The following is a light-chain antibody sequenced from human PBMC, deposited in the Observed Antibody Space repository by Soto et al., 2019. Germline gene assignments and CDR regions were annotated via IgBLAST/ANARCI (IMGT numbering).Light chain of an antibody. CDR3: QQHGRSPPSWT. CDR1: QSVTNNY. Sequence: ETVLTQSPGTLSLSPGERGTLFCRASQSVTNNYLAWYQLKPGQAPRLLIYGASSRATGIPDRFSGSGSGTDFTLTISRLEREHCAVYYCQQHGRSPPSWTFGQGTKVEIK. J-gene: IGKJ1*01. CDR2: GAS. V-gene: IGKV3-20*01.